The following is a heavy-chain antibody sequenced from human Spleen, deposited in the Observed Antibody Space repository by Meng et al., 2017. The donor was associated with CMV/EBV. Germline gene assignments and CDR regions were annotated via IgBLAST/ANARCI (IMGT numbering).Heavy chain of an antibody. V-gene: IGHV2-5*01. CDR2: IYWNDDR. CDR3: AHQTAVAGVLTPFDY. J-gene: IGHJ4*02. Sequence: SGPTLVKPTQTLTLTCTFSGFSLSTSGVGVGWIRQPPGKALEWLALIYWNDDRRYSPSLKSRLTITKDTSKKQVVLTMTNMDPVYTATYYCAHQTAVAGVLTPFDYWGQGTLVTVSS. CDR1: GFSLSTSGVG. D-gene: IGHD6-19*01.